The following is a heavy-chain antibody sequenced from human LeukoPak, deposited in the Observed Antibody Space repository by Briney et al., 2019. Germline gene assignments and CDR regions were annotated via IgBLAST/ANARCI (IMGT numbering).Heavy chain of an antibody. Sequence: SETLSLTCSVSGGSASSGSYHWTWLRQPPGKGLEWIGAIYSSGITYYNPSLKSRVTVSADTSKNQFSLKLTSVTAADTAVYYCARRRGGSSWVDYWGQGTLVTVSS. V-gene: IGHV4-39*01. D-gene: IGHD6-13*01. J-gene: IGHJ4*02. CDR1: GGSASSGSYH. CDR3: ARRRGGSSWVDY. CDR2: IYSSGIT.